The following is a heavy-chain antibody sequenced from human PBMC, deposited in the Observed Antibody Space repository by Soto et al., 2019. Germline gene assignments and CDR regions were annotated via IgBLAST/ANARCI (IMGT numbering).Heavy chain of an antibody. D-gene: IGHD3-22*01. J-gene: IGHJ4*02. CDR1: GGTFSSYA. V-gene: IGHV1-69*13. Sequence: GASVKVSCKGSGGTFSSYAISWVRQAPGQGLEWMGGIIPIFGTANYAQKFQGRVTITADESTSTAYMELSSLRSEDTAVYYCARAHYYDSSYTTRPYDYCGQGTLVTVSS. CDR3: ARAHYYDSSYTTRPYDY. CDR2: IIPIFGTA.